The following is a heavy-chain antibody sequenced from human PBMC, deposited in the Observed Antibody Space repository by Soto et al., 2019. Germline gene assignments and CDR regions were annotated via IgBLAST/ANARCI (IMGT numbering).Heavy chain of an antibody. Sequence: GGSLRLSCAASGFTFSNAWMNWVRQAPGKGLEWVGRIKSKTDGGTTDYAAPVKGRFTISRDDSKNTLYLQMNSLKTEDTAVYYCTPSPKYSSPRDIDYWGQGTLVTVSS. V-gene: IGHV3-15*07. J-gene: IGHJ4*02. D-gene: IGHD6-6*01. CDR3: TPSPKYSSPRDIDY. CDR1: GFTFSNAW. CDR2: IKSKTDGGTT.